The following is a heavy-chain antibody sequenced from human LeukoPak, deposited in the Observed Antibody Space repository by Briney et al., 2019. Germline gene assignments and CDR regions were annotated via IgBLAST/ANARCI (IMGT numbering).Heavy chain of an antibody. Sequence: GGSLRLSCAASGFTFSSYVMNWVRQAPGKGLEWVSAISGSGGSAYYADSVKGRFTISRDNAKNLLNLQMNSLRAEDTAIYYCARDKIVGATYFDYWGQGTLVTVSS. D-gene: IGHD1-26*01. CDR3: ARDKIVGATYFDY. CDR2: ISGSGGSA. V-gene: IGHV3-23*01. J-gene: IGHJ4*02. CDR1: GFTFSSYV.